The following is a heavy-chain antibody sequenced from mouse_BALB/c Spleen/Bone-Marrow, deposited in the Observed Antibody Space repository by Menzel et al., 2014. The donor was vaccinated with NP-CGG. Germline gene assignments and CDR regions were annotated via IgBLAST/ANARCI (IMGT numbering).Heavy chain of an antibody. CDR1: GHSITSGYY. CDR2: ISYDGSN. V-gene: IGHV3-6*02. CDR3: AREGIYDGYWDYAMDY. Sequence: ESGPGLVKPSQSLSLTCSVTGHSITSGYYWNWIRQFPGNKLEWMGYISYDGSNNYNPSLKNRISITRDTSKNQFFLKLNSVTTEDTATYYCAREGIYDGYWDYAMDYWGQGTSVTVSS. D-gene: IGHD2-3*01. J-gene: IGHJ4*01.